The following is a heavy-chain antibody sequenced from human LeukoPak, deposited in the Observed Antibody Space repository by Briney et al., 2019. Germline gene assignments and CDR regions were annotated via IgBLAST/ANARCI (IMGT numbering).Heavy chain of an antibody. D-gene: IGHD3-16*01. CDR2: IYYSGST. Sequence: SETLSLTCTVSGGSISSSSYYWGWIRQPPGEGLEWIGSIYYSGSTYYNPSLKSRVTISVDTSKNQSSLKLSSVTAADTAVYYCAAGGMVVVFFDYWGQGTLVTVSS. CDR3: AAGGMVVVFFDY. V-gene: IGHV4-39*01. CDR1: GGSISSSSYY. J-gene: IGHJ4*02.